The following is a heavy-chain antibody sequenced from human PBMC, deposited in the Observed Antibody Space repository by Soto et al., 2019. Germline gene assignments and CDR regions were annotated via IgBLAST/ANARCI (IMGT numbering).Heavy chain of an antibody. Sequence: EVQLVESGGGLVQPGRSLRLSCAASGFTFDDYAMHWVRQAPGKGLEWVSGISWDSGSIGYADSVKGRFTISRDNAKNSLHLQMNSLRAEDTALYHCAKGKGGSFGPIIRDWGQGTLVNVSS. V-gene: IGHV3-9*01. CDR1: GFTFDDYA. J-gene: IGHJ4*02. CDR2: ISWDSGSI. D-gene: IGHD3-16*01. CDR3: AKGKGGSFGPIIRD.